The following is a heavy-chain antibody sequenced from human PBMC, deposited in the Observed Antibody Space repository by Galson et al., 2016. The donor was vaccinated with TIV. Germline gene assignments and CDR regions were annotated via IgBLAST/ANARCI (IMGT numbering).Heavy chain of an antibody. Sequence: SLRLSCAASGFTFSSYNMHWVRQSPGKGLEWVSLVSGSGYSTYYADSVKGRFTISRDNSKNTVYLQMSGLKDEDTAVYYCAKGAAWDTSMGWLGFWFDYWGQGTPVTVSS. J-gene: IGHJ4*02. CDR2: VSGSGYST. CDR1: GFTFSSYN. V-gene: IGHV3-23*01. D-gene: IGHD5-18*01. CDR3: AKGAAWDTSMGWLGFWFDY.